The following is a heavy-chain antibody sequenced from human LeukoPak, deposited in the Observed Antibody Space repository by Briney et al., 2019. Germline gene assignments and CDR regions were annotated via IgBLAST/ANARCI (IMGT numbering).Heavy chain of an antibody. CDR2: ISSSGSTI. J-gene: IGHJ6*03. CDR3: ARDARLGEVKYYMDV. CDR1: GFTFSSYE. Sequence: PEGSLRLSCAASGFTFSSYEMNWVRQAPGKGLEWVSYISSSGSTIYYADSVKGRFTISRDNAKNSLYLQMNSLRAEDTAVYYCARDARLGEVKYYMDVWGKGTTVTVSS. D-gene: IGHD3-16*01. V-gene: IGHV3-48*03.